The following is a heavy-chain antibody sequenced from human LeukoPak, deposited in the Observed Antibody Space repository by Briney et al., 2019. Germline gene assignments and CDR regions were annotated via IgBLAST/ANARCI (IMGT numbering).Heavy chain of an antibody. D-gene: IGHD1-1*01. V-gene: IGHV4-59*08. CDR3: ARHGLEGYVQVWFDP. J-gene: IGHJ5*02. CDR1: GGSITNYY. CDR2: IYYSGTT. Sequence: KPPETLSLTCTVSGGSITNYYWSWIRQPPGKGLEWIGFIYYSGTTNYNPSLKSRVTISVDTSKNQFSLKLSSVTAADTVVYYCARHGLEGYVQVWFDPWGQGTLVTVSS.